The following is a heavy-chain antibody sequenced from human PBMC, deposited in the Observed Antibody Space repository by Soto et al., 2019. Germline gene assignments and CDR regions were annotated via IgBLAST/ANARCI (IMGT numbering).Heavy chain of an antibody. Sequence: QVQLQESGPGLVKPSETLSLTCTVSGGSISSYYWSWIRQPPGKGLEWMGYIYYSGSTNYNPSLKSRVTISVDTSKNQFSLKLSSVTAADTAVYYCARHGYCSGGSCYLLGNWFDPWGQGTLVTVSS. CDR1: GGSISSYY. CDR2: IYYSGST. D-gene: IGHD2-15*01. J-gene: IGHJ5*02. CDR3: ARHGYCSGGSCYLLGNWFDP. V-gene: IGHV4-59*08.